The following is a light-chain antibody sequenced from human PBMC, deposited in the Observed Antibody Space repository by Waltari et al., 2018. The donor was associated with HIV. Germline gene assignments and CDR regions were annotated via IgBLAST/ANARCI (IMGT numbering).Light chain of an antibody. V-gene: IGKV1-39*01. CDR3: QQSYSTPWT. J-gene: IGKJ1*01. CDR1: QIISSY. CDR2: AAS. Sequence: DIQMTQPPSSLSASVGDRVNITCRASQIISSYLNWYQQKPGKAPKLLIYAASSLQSGVPSRFSGSGSGTDFTLTISSLQPEDFATYYCQQSYSTPWTFGQGTKVEIK.